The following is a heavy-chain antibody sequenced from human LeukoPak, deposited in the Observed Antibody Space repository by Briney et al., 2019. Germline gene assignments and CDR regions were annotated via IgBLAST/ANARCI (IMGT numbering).Heavy chain of an antibody. D-gene: IGHD1-26*01. J-gene: IGHJ4*02. CDR3: ARDSEGLVGATLGY. CDR1: GYTFTSYG. V-gene: IGHV1-18*01. Sequence: ASVKVSCKASGYTFTSYGISWVRQAPGQGLEWMGWISAYNGNTNYAQKLQGRVTMTTDTSTSTAYMELRSLRSDDTAVYYCARDSEGLVGATLGYWGQGTLVTVSS. CDR2: ISAYNGNT.